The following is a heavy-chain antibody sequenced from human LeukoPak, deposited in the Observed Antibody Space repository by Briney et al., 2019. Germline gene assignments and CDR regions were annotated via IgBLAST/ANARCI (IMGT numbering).Heavy chain of an antibody. CDR3: ARKTTGYYYYMDV. CDR1: GGSFSGYY. V-gene: IGHV4-34*01. Sequence: SETLSLTCAVYGGSFSGYYLSWIRQPPGKGLEWIGEINHSGGTNYNPSLKSRVTISVDTSKNQFSLKLSSVTAADTAVYYCARKTTGYYYYMDVWGKGTTVTVSS. J-gene: IGHJ6*03. CDR2: INHSGGT. D-gene: IGHD1/OR15-1a*01.